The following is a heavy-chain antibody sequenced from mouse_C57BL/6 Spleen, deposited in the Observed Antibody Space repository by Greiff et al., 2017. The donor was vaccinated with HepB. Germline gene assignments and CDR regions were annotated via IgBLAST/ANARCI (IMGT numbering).Heavy chain of an antibody. V-gene: IGHV1-80*01. Sequence: VQLQQSGAELVKPGASVKISCKASGYAFSSYWMNWVKQRPGKGLEWIGQIYPGDGDTNYNGKFKGKATLTADKSSSTAYMQLSSLTSEDSAVYFCARSMITTLYFDYWGQGTTLTVSS. J-gene: IGHJ2*01. CDR1: GYAFSSYW. D-gene: IGHD2-4*01. CDR2: IYPGDGDT. CDR3: ARSMITTLYFDY.